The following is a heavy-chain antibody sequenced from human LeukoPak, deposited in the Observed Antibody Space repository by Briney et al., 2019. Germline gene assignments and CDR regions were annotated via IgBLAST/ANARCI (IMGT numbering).Heavy chain of an antibody. D-gene: IGHD3-22*01. CDR2: IYHSGST. CDR1: GGSISSSSYY. J-gene: IGHJ4*02. V-gene: IGHV4-39*07. Sequence: SETLSLTCTVSGGSISSSSYYWGWIRQPPGKGLEWIGSIYHSGSTYYNPSLKSRVTISVDTSKNQFSLKLSSVTAADTAVYYCARELYDSRNYWGQGTLVTVSS. CDR3: ARELYDSRNY.